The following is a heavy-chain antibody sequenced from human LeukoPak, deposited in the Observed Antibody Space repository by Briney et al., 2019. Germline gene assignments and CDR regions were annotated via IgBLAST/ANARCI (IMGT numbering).Heavy chain of an antibody. CDR2: INHRGST. V-gene: IGHV4-34*01. CDR3: RRRHTRLSSSWPHYYYYYGMDV. Sequence: SETLSLTCAVDGGSFSGYYWSWIRQPPGKGQELIGDINHRGSTNSTPSLKSRVTISLDTSKNQFSLKLSSVTAADTFFFSSRRRHTRLSSSWPHYYYYYGMDVWGQGTTVTVSS. J-gene: IGHJ6*02. D-gene: IGHD6-13*01. CDR1: GGSFSGYY.